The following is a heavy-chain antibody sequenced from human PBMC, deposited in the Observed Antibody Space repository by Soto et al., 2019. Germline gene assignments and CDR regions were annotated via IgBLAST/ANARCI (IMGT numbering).Heavy chain of an antibody. V-gene: IGHV4-31*03. J-gene: IGHJ4*02. CDR3: ARVRVGRTYYFDY. D-gene: IGHD1-26*01. Sequence: PSETLSLPCTVSGGSISSGGYYWSWIRQHPGKGLEWIGYIYYSGSTYYNPSLKSRVTISVDTSKNQFSLKLSSVTAADTAVYYCARVRVGRTYYFDYWGQGTLVTVCS. CDR2: IYYSGST. CDR1: GGSISSGGYY.